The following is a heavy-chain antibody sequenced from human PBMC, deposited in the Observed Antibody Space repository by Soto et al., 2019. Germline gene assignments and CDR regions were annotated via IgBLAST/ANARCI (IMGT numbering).Heavy chain of an antibody. D-gene: IGHD2-2*01. CDR3: AKGGSSIVVVPAAKGGDYYGMDV. V-gene: IGHV3-23*01. Sequence: GESLKISCAASGFTFSSYAMSWVRQAPGKGLEWVSAISGSGGSTYYADSVKGRFTISRDNSKNTLYLQMNSLRAEDTAVYYCAKGGSSIVVVPAAKGGDYYGMDVWGQGTTVTVSS. CDR1: GFTFSSYA. J-gene: IGHJ6*02. CDR2: ISGSGGST.